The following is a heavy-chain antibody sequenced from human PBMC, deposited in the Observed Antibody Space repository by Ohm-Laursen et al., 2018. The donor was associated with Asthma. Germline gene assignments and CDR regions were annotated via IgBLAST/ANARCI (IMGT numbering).Heavy chain of an antibody. CDR3: ARDGGGYGVNYYYYGMDV. Sequence: PSQTLSLTCTVSGDSINSDDNYWSWVRQPPGKGLEWIGFIFYNGSTSYNPSLRSRVAISIDTSKNQFSLKVTSVIAADTAVYFCARDGGGYGVNYYYYGMDVWGQGTTVSVSS. J-gene: IGHJ6*02. CDR1: GDSINSDDNY. D-gene: IGHD5-12*01. V-gene: IGHV4-30-4*01. CDR2: IFYNGST.